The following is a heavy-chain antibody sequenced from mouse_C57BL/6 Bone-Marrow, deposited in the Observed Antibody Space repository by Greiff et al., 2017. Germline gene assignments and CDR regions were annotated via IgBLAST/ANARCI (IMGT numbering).Heavy chain of an antibody. V-gene: IGHV1-64*01. J-gene: IGHJ1*03. CDR2: IHPNSGST. D-gene: IGHD1-1*01. CDR1: GYTFTSYW. Sequence: QVQLQQPGAELVKPGASVKLSCKASGYTFTSYWMHWVKQRPGQGLEWIGMIHPNSGSTNYNEKFKSKATLTVDKSSSTAYMQLSSLTSEDSAVYCSARDYYGSSYYWYFDVWGTGTTVTVSS. CDR3: ARDYYGSSYYWYFDV.